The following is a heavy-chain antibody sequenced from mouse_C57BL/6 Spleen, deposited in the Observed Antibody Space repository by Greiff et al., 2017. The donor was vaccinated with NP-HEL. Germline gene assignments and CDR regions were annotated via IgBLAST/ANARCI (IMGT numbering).Heavy chain of an antibody. V-gene: IGHV1-55*01. J-gene: IGHJ4*01. CDR1: GYTFTSYW. Sequence: QVQLQQPGAELVKPGASVKMSCKASGYTFTSYWITWVKQRPGQGLAWIGDIYPGSGSTNYNEKFKSKATLTVATSSSTAYMQLSSLTSEDSAVYYCATARLYYYGSSYGAMDYWGQGTSVTVSS. D-gene: IGHD1-1*01. CDR3: ATARLYYYGSSYGAMDY. CDR2: IYPGSGST.